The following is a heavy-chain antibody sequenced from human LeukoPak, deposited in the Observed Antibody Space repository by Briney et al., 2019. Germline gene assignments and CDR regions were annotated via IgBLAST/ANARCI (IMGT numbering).Heavy chain of an antibody. V-gene: IGHV3-23*01. Sequence: GGSLRLSCAASGFTFSSYAMSGVPQAPGKGLERASAISGSGGNTYFAACVKGRFTISRENSKNTLYLQMNSLRAEDTAVYYCAELGITMIGGVWGKGTTVTISS. CDR2: ISGSGGNT. CDR3: AELGITMIGGV. D-gene: IGHD3-10*02. CDR1: GFTFSSYA. J-gene: IGHJ6*04.